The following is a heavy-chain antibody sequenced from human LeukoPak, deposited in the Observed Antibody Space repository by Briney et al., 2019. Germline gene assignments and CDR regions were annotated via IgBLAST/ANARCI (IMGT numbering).Heavy chain of an antibody. CDR3: ARTLTFKGIRAFDI. CDR1: GFTFSSYA. D-gene: IGHD3-3*02. V-gene: IGHV3-23*01. Sequence: PGGSLRLSCAASGFTFSSYAMSWVRQAPGKGLEWVSAISGSGGSTYYADSGKGRFTISRDNSKNTLYLQMNSLRAGDTAVYYCARTLTFKGIRAFDIWGQGTMVTVSS. CDR2: ISGSGGST. J-gene: IGHJ3*02.